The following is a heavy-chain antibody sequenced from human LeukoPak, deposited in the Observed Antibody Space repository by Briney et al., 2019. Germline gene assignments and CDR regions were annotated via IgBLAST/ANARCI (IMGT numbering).Heavy chain of an antibody. CDR3: AKGALWFGELSGMDV. J-gene: IGHJ6*02. CDR1: GFTFSSYA. Sequence: GGSLRLSCAASGFTFSSYAMSWVRQAPGKGLEWVSGISGSGGSTYYADSVKGRFTISRDNSKNTLYLQMNSLRAEDRAVYYCAKGALWFGELSGMDVWGQGTTVTVSS. V-gene: IGHV3-23*01. D-gene: IGHD3-10*01. CDR2: ISGSGGST.